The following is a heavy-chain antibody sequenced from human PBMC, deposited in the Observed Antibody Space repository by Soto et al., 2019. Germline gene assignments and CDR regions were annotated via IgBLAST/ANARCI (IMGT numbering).Heavy chain of an antibody. Sequence: QVQLQQWGAGLLKPSETLSLTCAVYGGSFSDYYWSWIRQPPGKGLEWIGEINQSGSGNYNPSLTSRVTISLDRTKTQFSLRLSSVTAADTAVYYCARVLGARIAASNWFDPWGQGTLVTVSS. J-gene: IGHJ5*02. CDR3: ARVLGARIAASNWFDP. V-gene: IGHV4-34*01. CDR2: INQSGSG. D-gene: IGHD6-13*01. CDR1: GGSFSDYY.